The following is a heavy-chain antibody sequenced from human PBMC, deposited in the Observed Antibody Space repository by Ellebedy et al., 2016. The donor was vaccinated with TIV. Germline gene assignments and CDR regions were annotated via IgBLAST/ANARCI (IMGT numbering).Heavy chain of an antibody. V-gene: IGHV4-59*01. Sequence: SETLSLTCTVSGGSISNYYWSWIRQPPGKGLEWIGYIYSSGSTNYNPSLKSRVTISVDTSKNQFSLSLNSVTAADTAMYYCARHSSRRSLFDYWGQGTLVTVSS. D-gene: IGHD6-13*01. CDR2: IYSSGST. J-gene: IGHJ4*02. CDR1: GGSISNYY. CDR3: ARHSSRRSLFDY.